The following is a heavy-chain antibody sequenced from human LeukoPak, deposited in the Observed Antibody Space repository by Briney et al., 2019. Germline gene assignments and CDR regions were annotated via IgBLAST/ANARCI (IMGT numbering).Heavy chain of an antibody. D-gene: IGHD3-10*01. V-gene: IGHV4-59*01. CDR3: ARDKRGMVRGSLFYYYYMDV. Sequence: PSETLSLTCTVSGGSISSYYWSWIRQPPGKGLEWIGYIYYSGSTNYNPSLKSRVTTSVDTSKNQFSLKLSSVTAADTAVYYCARDKRGMVRGSLFYYYYMDVWGKGTTVTVSS. CDR2: IYYSGST. J-gene: IGHJ6*03. CDR1: GGSISSYY.